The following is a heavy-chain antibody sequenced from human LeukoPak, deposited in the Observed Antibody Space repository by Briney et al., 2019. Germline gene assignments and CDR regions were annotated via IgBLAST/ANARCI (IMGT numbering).Heavy chain of an antibody. V-gene: IGHV4-59*08. D-gene: IGHD6-6*01. J-gene: IGHJ6*03. Sequence: ETLSLTCTVPGGSITGYYLSWIRQPPGKGLEWIRYIYYSGSTNYDPSLKSRVTMSVDTPKNQFSLKLSSVTAADTAVYYCARLTGEQLATVNNRYHYIAVWGKGTAVTVSS. CDR3: ARLTGEQLATVNNRYHYIAV. CDR2: IYYSGST. CDR1: GGSITGYY.